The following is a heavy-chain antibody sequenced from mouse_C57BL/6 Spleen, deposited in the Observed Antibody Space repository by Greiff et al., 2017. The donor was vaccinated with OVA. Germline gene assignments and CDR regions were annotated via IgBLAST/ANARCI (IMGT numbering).Heavy chain of an antibody. V-gene: IGHV1-69*01. D-gene: IGHD3-1*01. Sequence: QVQLQQPGAELVMPGASVKLSCKASGYTFTSYWMHWVKQRPGQGLEWIGEIDPSDSYTNYNQKFKGKSTLTVDKSSSTAYMQLSSLTSEDSAVYYCARGGGGYLAYWGQGTLVTVSA. CDR3: ARGGGGYLAY. CDR2: IDPSDSYT. J-gene: IGHJ3*01. CDR1: GYTFTSYW.